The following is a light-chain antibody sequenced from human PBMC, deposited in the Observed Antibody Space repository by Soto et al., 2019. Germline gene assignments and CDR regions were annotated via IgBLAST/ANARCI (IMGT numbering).Light chain of an antibody. V-gene: IGLV2-23*03. CDR2: EGS. CDR1: SSDVGNYNL. Sequence: QSVLTQPASVSESPGQSITISCTGTSSDVGNYNLVSWYQQHPGKAPKLMIYEGSKRPSGVSNRFSGSKSGNTASLTISGLQAEDEADYYCCSYAGSSTFVFGGGTQLTVL. J-gene: IGLJ2*01. CDR3: CSYAGSSTFV.